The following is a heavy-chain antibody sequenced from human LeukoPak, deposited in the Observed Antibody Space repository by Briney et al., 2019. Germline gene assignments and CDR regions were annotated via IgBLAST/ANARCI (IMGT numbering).Heavy chain of an antibody. CDR3: AKQLGYCSDGSCYFPY. CDR2: ISNNGGYT. Sequence: GGSPRLSCAASGFTFSSCAMSWVRQAPAKGLEWVSVISNNGGYTYYADSVQGRFTISRDNSKSTLCLQMNSLRAEDTAVYYCAKQLGYCSDGSCYFPYWGQGTLVTVSS. D-gene: IGHD2-15*01. CDR1: GFTFSSCA. J-gene: IGHJ4*02. V-gene: IGHV3-23*01.